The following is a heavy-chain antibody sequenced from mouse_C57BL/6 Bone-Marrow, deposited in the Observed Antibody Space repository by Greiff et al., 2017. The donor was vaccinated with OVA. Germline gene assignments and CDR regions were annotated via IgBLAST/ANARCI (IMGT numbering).Heavy chain of an antibody. J-gene: IGHJ1*03. CDR2: ISSGGSYT. V-gene: IGHV5-6*01. Sequence: EVQLVESGGDLVKPGGSLKLSCAASGFTFSSYGMSWVRQTPDKRLEWVATISSGGSYTYYPDSVKGRFTISRDNAKNTLYLQMSSLKSEDTAMYYCARHGGNYYGSSPRWYFDVWGTGTTVTVSS. CDR1: GFTFSSYG. CDR3: ARHGGNYYGSSPRWYFDV. D-gene: IGHD1-1*01.